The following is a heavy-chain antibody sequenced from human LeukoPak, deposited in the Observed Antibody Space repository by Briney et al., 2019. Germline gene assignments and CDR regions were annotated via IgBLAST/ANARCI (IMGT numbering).Heavy chain of an antibody. Sequence: GGSLRLSCTASGFIFSNAWMHWVRQVPGKGLVWVSQMNSDGTIIRYADSVRGRFTSSRDNAKNTLWLHITSLRAEDTAIYYCAKGSYSGDSSPTGDDYWGQGTLVTVSS. V-gene: IGHV3-74*01. J-gene: IGHJ4*02. CDR3: AKGSYSGDSSPTGDDY. CDR2: MNSDGTII. D-gene: IGHD3-10*01. CDR1: GFIFSNAW.